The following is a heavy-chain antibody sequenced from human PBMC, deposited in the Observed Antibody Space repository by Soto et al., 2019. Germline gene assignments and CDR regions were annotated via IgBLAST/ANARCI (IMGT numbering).Heavy chain of an antibody. V-gene: IGHV4-30-4*01. CDR3: ARERYCSGGSCYSNAFDI. CDR1: GRSSMPGADC. CDR2: IYYSGRT. J-gene: IGHJ3*02. Sequence: LCRTGAAAGRSSMPGADCWSWIRQPPGKGLEWIGYIYYSGRTYYTPSLKSRVTISVDTSKNQFSLKLSSVTAADTAVYYCARERYCSGGSCYSNAFDIWGQGTMVT. D-gene: IGHD2-15*01.